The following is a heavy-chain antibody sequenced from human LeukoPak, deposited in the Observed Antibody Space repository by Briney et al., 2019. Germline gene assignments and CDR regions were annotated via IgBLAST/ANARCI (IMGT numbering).Heavy chain of an antibody. CDR3: ASAAPSSYWFVR. Sequence: GGSLRLSCAASGFTFSSYSMNWVRQAPGKGLGWVSSISSSSSYIYYADSVKGRFTISRDNAKNSLYLQMNSLRAEDTAVYYGASAAPSSYWFVRWRQATLVTVSS. CDR2: ISSSSSYI. V-gene: IGHV3-21*01. D-gene: IGHD2-2*01. J-gene: IGHJ5*02. CDR1: GFTFSSYS.